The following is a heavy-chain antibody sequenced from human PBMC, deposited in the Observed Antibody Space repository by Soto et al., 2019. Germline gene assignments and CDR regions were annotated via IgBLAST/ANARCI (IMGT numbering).Heavy chain of an antibody. V-gene: IGHV3-33*01. CDR3: ARERSGSYDAFDI. CDR1: GYTFSRYG. D-gene: IGHD1-26*01. Sequence: QVQLVESGGGVVQPGRSLRLSCAASGYTFSRYGMHWIRQARGKVMEWVAVIWYDGSNKYYADSVKGRFTISRDNSKNTLYLQMNSLRAEDTAVYYCARERSGSYDAFDIWGQGTMVTVSS. J-gene: IGHJ3*02. CDR2: IWYDGSNK.